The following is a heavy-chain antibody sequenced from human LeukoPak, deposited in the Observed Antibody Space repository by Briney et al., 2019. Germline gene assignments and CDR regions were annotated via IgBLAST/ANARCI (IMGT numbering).Heavy chain of an antibody. CDR1: GFTVSSNY. Sequence: GGSLSLSCAASGFTVSSNYMAWVRQAPGKGLEWVSVIFNGGSTYYADSVKGRFIISTDNSKNTLYLQMNTLRAEDTAVYYCARGLYASGTYYNFFDHWAQGTLVTVSS. CDR3: ARGLYASGTYYNFFDH. D-gene: IGHD3-10*01. CDR2: IFNGGST. J-gene: IGHJ4*02. V-gene: IGHV3-66*01.